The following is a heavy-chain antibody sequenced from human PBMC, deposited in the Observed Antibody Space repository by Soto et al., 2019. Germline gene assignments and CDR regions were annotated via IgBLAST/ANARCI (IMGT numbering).Heavy chain of an antibody. CDR3: ARGRANYYFDF. D-gene: IGHD1-1*01. J-gene: IGHJ4*02. Sequence: EVQLVQSGGDLVQPGGSLRLSCKASGFTFSGYSMDWVRQAPGKGLEWIAYISGGGVPVYYADSVKGRFTISRDNAKNSLYLQLNHLRDEDTAIYYCARGRANYYFDFWGKGALVTVSS. CDR2: ISGGGVPV. V-gene: IGHV3-48*02. CDR1: GFTFSGYS.